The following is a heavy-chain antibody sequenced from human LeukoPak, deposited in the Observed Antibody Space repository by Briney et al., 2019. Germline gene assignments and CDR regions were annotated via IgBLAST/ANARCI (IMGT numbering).Heavy chain of an antibody. CDR1: GGSISSYY. Sequence: SETLSRTGTVSGGSISSYYWSWIRPPPGKGLEWVGYIFYSGADTYNPPLKSRVTITVDTSKNQFSLKLSSVTAAVTAVYYCAGGDILTGYPGDAFDIWGQGTMVTVSS. V-gene: IGHV4-59*01. CDR3: AGGDILTGYPGDAFDI. CDR2: IFYSGAD. J-gene: IGHJ3*02. D-gene: IGHD3-9*01.